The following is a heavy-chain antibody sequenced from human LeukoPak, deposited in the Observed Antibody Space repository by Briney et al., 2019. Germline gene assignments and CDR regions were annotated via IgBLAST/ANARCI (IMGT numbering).Heavy chain of an antibody. D-gene: IGHD3-3*01. V-gene: IGHV3-30-3*01. CDR1: GFIFSGYS. CDR3: ARDPPSGPFRFPGPLDH. CDR2: ISDNGHKD. J-gene: IGHJ4*02. Sequence: PGGSLRLSCAAAGFIFSGYSMHWVRQAPGKGLEWVAVISDNGHKDYYADAVKGRFTISRDNSKNTLYLQINSLRPEDTAVYYCARDPPSGPFRFPGPLDHWGQGTLVTVSS.